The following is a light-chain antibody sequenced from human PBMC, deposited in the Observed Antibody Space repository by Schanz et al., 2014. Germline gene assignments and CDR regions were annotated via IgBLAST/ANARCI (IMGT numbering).Light chain of an antibody. CDR1: SSNIGRNV. Sequence: QSVLTQPPSVSGAPGQRVTISCTGSSSNIGRNVVNWYQQFPGTAPKLLIHNSDQRPSGVPDRFSASKSGTSASLAITGLQAEDEADYYCQSFDSSLRDVFGGGTKLTVL. CDR2: NSD. J-gene: IGLJ3*02. CDR3: QSFDSSLRDV. V-gene: IGLV1-40*01.